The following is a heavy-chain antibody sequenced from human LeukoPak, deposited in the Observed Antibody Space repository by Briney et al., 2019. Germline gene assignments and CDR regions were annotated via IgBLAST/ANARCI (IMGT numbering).Heavy chain of an antibody. Sequence: KPSETLSLTCGVSGGSISNTNWWSWVRPPPGQGLEWIGEISLTGLTHYTQSLESRVTVSLDKSKNQLYLNLTSVTAADTPVYYCSRENGAFCPFGYWGQGTLVTVLS. D-gene: IGHD2-8*01. CDR1: GGSISNTNW. CDR3: SRENGAFCPFGY. J-gene: IGHJ4*02. CDR2: ISLTGLT. V-gene: IGHV4-4*02.